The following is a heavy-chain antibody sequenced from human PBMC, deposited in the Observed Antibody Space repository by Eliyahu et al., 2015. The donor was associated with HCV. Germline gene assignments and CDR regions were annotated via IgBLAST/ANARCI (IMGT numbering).Heavy chain of an antibody. Sequence: EVQLVESGGGLVQPGRSLRLSCAASGFTFDDYAMXWVRQAPGKGLEWVSGISWNSGSIGYADSVKGRFTISRDNAKNSLYLQMNSLRAEDTALYYCAKANYRLGGYYYFDYWGQGTLVTVSS. CDR3: AKANYRLGGYYYFDY. CDR2: ISWNSGSI. V-gene: IGHV3-9*01. D-gene: IGHD3-10*01. CDR1: GFTFDDYA. J-gene: IGHJ4*02.